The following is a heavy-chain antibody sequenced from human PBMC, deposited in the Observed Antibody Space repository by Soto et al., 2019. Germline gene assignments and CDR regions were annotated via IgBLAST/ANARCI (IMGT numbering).Heavy chain of an antibody. CDR3: AKDRDPNHGESWRYFDL. V-gene: IGHV3-9*01. CDR1: GFTFDDYA. Sequence: SLRLSCAASGFTFDDYAMHWVRQAPGKGLEWVSGISWNSGSIGYADSVKGRFTISRDNAKNSLYLQMNSLRAEDTALYYCAKDRDPNHGESWRYFDLWGRGTLVTVSS. CDR2: ISWNSGSI. D-gene: IGHD4-17*01. J-gene: IGHJ2*01.